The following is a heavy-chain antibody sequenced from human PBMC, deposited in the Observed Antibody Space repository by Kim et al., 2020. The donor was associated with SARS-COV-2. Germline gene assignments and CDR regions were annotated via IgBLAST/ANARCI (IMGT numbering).Heavy chain of an antibody. Sequence: ASVKVSCKASGYTFTGYYMHWVRQAPGQGLEWMGWINPNSGGTNYAQKFQGRVTMTRDTAISTAYMELSRLRSDDTAVYYCARDPDTAGEFSFDYWGQGTLVTVSS. D-gene: IGHD5-18*01. J-gene: IGHJ4*02. CDR1: GYTFTGYY. CDR3: ARDPDTAGEFSFDY. V-gene: IGHV1-2*02. CDR2: INPNSGGT.